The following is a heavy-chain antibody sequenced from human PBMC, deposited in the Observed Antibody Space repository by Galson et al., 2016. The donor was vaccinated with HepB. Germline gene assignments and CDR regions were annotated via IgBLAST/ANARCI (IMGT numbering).Heavy chain of an antibody. CDR3: VKDPIYMGKFDS. D-gene: IGHD3-10*01. CDR1: GFTFSSYA. CDR2: ISSTSTFI. Sequence: SLRLSCAASGFTFSSYAMSWVRQAPGKGLEWVSLISSTSTFIYYADSVKGRFTISRDNAKNSVFLQMNSLRVEDTAVYYCVKDPIYMGKFDSWGQGALVTVSS. V-gene: IGHV3-21*01. J-gene: IGHJ5*01.